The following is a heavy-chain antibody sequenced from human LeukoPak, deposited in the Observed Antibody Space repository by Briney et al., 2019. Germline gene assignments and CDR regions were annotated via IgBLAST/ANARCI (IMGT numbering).Heavy chain of an antibody. CDR1: GFTFSSYA. CDR2: ISGTGGST. D-gene: IGHD3-22*01. Sequence: PGGSLRLSCAASGFTFSSYAMSWVRQAPGKGLEWVSAISGTGGSTYYADSVKGRFTISRDNSKNTLYLQMNSLRAEDTAVYYCAKRGNYYDSSGYWDYWGQGTLVTVSS. V-gene: IGHV3-23*01. J-gene: IGHJ4*02. CDR3: AKRGNYYDSSGYWDY.